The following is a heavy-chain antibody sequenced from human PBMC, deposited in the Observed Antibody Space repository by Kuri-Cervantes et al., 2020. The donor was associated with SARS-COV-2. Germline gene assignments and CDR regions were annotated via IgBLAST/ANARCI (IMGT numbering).Heavy chain of an antibody. V-gene: IGHV3-48*04. D-gene: IGHD5-18*01. CDR1: GFTFSSYA. Sequence: LSLTCAASGFTFSSYAMSWVRQAPGKGLEWVSYISSSGSTIYYADSVKGRFTISRDNAKNSLYLQMNSLRAEDTAVYYCARQRDTAMDTASPFDYWGQGTLVTVSS. CDR3: ARQRDTAMDTASPFDY. J-gene: IGHJ4*02. CDR2: ISSSGSTI.